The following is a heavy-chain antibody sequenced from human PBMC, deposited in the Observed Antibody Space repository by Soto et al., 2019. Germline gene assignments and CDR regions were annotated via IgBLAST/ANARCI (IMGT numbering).Heavy chain of an antibody. CDR2: ISAYNGNT. Sequence: ASVKVSCKVSGYTFTSYGISWVRQAPGQGLEWMGWISAYNGNTNYAQKLQGRVTMTTDTSTSTAYMELRSLRSDDTAVYYCARVEEVVAATNYYYGMDVWGQGTTVTVSS. D-gene: IGHD2-15*01. CDR3: ARVEEVVAATNYYYGMDV. V-gene: IGHV1-18*04. J-gene: IGHJ6*02. CDR1: GYTFTSYG.